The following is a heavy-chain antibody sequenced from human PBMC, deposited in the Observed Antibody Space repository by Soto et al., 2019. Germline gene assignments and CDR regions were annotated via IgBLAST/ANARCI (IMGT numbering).Heavy chain of an antibody. D-gene: IGHD3-10*01. CDR1: GYTFTGYY. V-gene: IGHV1-46*01. CDR3: ARDRTPFTMVRGVIPPGDY. J-gene: IGHJ4*02. Sequence: QVQLVQSGAEVKKPGASVKVSCKASGYTFTGYYMHWVRQAPGQGLEWMGIINPSGGSTSYAQKFQGRDTMTRDTSTSTVYMELSSLRSEDTAVYYCARDRTPFTMVRGVIPPGDYWGQGTLVTVSS. CDR2: INPSGGST.